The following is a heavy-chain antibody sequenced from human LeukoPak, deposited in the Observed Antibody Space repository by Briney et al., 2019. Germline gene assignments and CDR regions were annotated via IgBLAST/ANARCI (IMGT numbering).Heavy chain of an antibody. CDR2: ISPYNDNT. Sequence: ASVKVSCKASGYTFTTYGIVWLRQAPGEGIQWMGWISPYNDNTKYAQKLQGRVTMTTDTSTSTAYMELRSLRSDDTAVYYCARGYPFVAFDPWGQGTLVTVSS. J-gene: IGHJ5*02. V-gene: IGHV1-18*01. D-gene: IGHD2-15*01. CDR1: GYTFTTYG. CDR3: ARGYPFVAFDP.